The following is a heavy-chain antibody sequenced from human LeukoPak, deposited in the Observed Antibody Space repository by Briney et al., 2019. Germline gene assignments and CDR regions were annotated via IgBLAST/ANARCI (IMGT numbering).Heavy chain of an antibody. D-gene: IGHD6-19*01. CDR3: ARVNTEGSADY. Sequence: SETLSLTCTVSGGSISSYYWSWIRQPPGKVLEWIGFNYYSGTANYNPSLKSRVTISVDTSKNQFSLKLTSVTAADTAVYYCARVNTEGSADYWGQGTLVTVSS. V-gene: IGHV4-59*01. J-gene: IGHJ4*02. CDR2: NYYSGTA. CDR1: GGSISSYY.